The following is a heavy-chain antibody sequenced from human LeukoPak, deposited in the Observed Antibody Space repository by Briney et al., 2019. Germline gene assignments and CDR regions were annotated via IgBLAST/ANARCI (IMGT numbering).Heavy chain of an antibody. Sequence: SGTLSLTCTVYGGSFSGYYWSWIRQPPGKGLEWIGEINHSGSTNYNPSLKSRVTISVDTSKNQFSLKLSSVTAADTAVYYCARRHALAVAGRRSWFDPWGQGTLVTVSS. J-gene: IGHJ5*02. CDR3: ARRHALAVAGRRSWFDP. V-gene: IGHV4-34*01. CDR2: INHSGST. CDR1: GGSFSGYY. D-gene: IGHD6-19*01.